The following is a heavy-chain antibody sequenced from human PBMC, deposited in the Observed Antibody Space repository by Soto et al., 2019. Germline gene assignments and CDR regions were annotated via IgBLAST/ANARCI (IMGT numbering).Heavy chain of an antibody. CDR1: GGSITSGDYN. D-gene: IGHD5-12*01. CDR2: IYYSGST. CDR3: ARDQYSGFQFHY. Sequence: KPSETLSLTCTVSGGSITSGDYNWSWIRQHPGKGLEWIGYIYYSGSTYYNPSLKSRITISVDTSKNQFSLKLSSVTAADTAVYYCARDQYSGFQFHYWGQGTLVTVSS. V-gene: IGHV4-31*03. J-gene: IGHJ4*02.